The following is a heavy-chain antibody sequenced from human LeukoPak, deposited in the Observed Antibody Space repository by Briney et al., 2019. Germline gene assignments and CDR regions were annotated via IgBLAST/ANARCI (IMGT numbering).Heavy chain of an antibody. CDR3: ARDKAVTTEVTQHFQH. Sequence: ASVKVSCKASGYTFSNYGISWVRQAPGQGLEWMGWISAYNGYTDYAQKFQFRVTMTTDTSTSTAYMELRSLRSDDTAVYYCARDKAVTTEVTQHFQHWGQGTLVTVSS. CDR2: ISAYNGYT. CDR1: GYTFSNYG. J-gene: IGHJ1*01. V-gene: IGHV1-18*01. D-gene: IGHD4-23*01.